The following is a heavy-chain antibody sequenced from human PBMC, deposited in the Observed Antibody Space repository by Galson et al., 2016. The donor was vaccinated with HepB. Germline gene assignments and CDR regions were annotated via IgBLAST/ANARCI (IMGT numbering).Heavy chain of an antibody. CDR1: GFSFRSYA. J-gene: IGHJ6*02. Sequence: SLRLSCAASGFSFRSYAMHWVRLAPGKGLEWVAVISHDGGDKYYADSVKGRFTISRDNSKNTVDLQMNSLSAEDTAVYYCARGPGSYYRGREVYFGMDVWGQGTTVTLSS. D-gene: IGHD3-10*01. V-gene: IGHV3-30*04. CDR2: ISHDGGDK. CDR3: ARGPGSYYRGREVYFGMDV.